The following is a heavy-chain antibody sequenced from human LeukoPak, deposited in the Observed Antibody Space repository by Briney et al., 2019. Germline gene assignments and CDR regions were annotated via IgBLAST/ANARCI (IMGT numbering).Heavy chain of an antibody. CDR3: ERVGAYGWYSFDY. CDR2: IKSDGSSA. Sequence: GGSLRLSCAASGFTFRSVRIHCGSQAPGKGQVRVSRIKSDGSSASYADSVKGRFTISRDSAKNTLYLQMNSLRAEDTAVYYCERVGAYGWYSFDYWGQGALVTVSS. V-gene: IGHV3-74*01. J-gene: IGHJ4*02. D-gene: IGHD4-17*01. CDR1: GFTFRSVR.